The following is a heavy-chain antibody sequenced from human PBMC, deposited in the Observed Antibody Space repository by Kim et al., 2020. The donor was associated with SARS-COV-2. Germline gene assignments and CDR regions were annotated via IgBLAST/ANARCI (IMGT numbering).Heavy chain of an antibody. V-gene: IGHV3-21*01. D-gene: IGHD6-6*01. J-gene: IGHJ4*02. CDR3: AKGLSSSSPATTLDY. CDR1: GFTFSSYS. Sequence: GGSLRLSCAASGFTFSSYSMNWVRQAPGKGLEWVSSISSSSSYIYYADSVKGRFTISRDNAKNSLYLQMNSLRAEDTAVYYCAKGLSSSSPATTLDYWGQGTLVTVSS. CDR2: ISSSSSYI.